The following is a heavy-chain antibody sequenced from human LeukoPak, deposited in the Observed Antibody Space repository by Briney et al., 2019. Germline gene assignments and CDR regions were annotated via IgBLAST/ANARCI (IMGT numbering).Heavy chain of an antibody. CDR1: GFTFSSYA. V-gene: IGHV3-23*01. D-gene: IGHD3-22*01. Sequence: GGSLRLSCAASGFTFSSYAMSWVRQAPGKGLEWVSGISGSGGSTHYADSVKGRFTISRDSSKNTLYLQMTSLRAEDTAVYYCAKDQVWIVVGSFDYWGQGTLVTVSS. CDR3: AKDQVWIVVGSFDY. CDR2: ISGSGGST. J-gene: IGHJ4*02.